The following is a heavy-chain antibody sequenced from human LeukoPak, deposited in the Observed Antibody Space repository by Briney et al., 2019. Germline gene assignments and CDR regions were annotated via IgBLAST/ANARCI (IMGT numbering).Heavy chain of an antibody. V-gene: IGHV3-33*01. CDR3: ARDRGAYCGGDCYLGFDY. Sequence: GGSLRLSCAASGFTFSSYGMHWVRQAPGKGLEWVAVIWYHGSNRYYADSVKGRFTISRDNSKNTLCLQMNSLRAEDTAVYYCARDRGAYCGGDCYLGFDYWGRGTLVTVSS. CDR2: IWYHGSNR. CDR1: GFTFSSYG. J-gene: IGHJ4*01. D-gene: IGHD2-21*02.